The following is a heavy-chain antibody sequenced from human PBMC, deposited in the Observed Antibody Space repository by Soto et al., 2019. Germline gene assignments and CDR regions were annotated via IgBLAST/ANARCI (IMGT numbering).Heavy chain of an antibody. V-gene: IGHV3-11*06. CDR2: ISGSSGSK. J-gene: IGHJ4*02. D-gene: IGHD4-17*01. CDR1: GFIFNDYY. Sequence: GSLRLSCAASGFIFNDYYMSWIRQAPGKGLEWLSNISGSSGSKKYADAGKGRFTISRDNAKKSLYLEMHSLRAEDTAMYYCARYAAEVTTFFDQWGQGTLVTVSS. CDR3: ARYAAEVTTFFDQ.